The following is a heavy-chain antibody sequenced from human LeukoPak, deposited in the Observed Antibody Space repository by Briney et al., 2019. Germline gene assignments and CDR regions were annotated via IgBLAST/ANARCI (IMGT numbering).Heavy chain of an antibody. V-gene: IGHV3-48*03. CDR2: ISSSGSTI. J-gene: IGHJ3*02. D-gene: IGHD3-22*01. CDR3: ARDRGPYYDSSGYIDAFDI. CDR1: GFTFSSYE. Sequence: AGGSLRLSCAASGFTFSSYEMNWVRQAPGKGLEWVSYISSSGSTIYYADSVKGRFTISRDNAKNSLYLQMNSLRAEDTAVYYCARDRGPYYDSSGYIDAFDIWGEGTMVTVSS.